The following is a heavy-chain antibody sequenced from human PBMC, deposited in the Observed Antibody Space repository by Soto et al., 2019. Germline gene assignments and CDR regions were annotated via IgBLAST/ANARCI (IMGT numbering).Heavy chain of an antibody. CDR2: IYYSGNT. D-gene: IGHD6-19*01. J-gene: IGHJ4*02. CDR1: GGSISSGGYY. V-gene: IGHV4-61*08. CDR3: ARGGWSLDS. Sequence: SETLSLTCTVSGGSISSGGYYWSWIRQHPGKGLEWIGYIYYSGNTDYSPSLKSRVTLSVDTSKNQFSLKLRSVTAADTAVYYCARGGWSLDSWGQGTLVTVSS.